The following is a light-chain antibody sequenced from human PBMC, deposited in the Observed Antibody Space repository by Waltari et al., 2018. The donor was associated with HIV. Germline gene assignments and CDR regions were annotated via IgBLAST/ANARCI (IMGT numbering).Light chain of an antibody. CDR1: QSLLHTNTYNY. J-gene: IGKJ2*01. CDR3: MQALQTPYT. CDR2: LGS. Sequence: EIVMTQSPLSLPVTPGEPASISCRSSQSLLHTNTYNYLDWYLQKPGQSPELLIYLGSHRASGVPDRFSGSGSGTDFTLKISNVEAEDVGIYYCMQALQTPYTFGQGTKLEI. V-gene: IGKV2-28*01.